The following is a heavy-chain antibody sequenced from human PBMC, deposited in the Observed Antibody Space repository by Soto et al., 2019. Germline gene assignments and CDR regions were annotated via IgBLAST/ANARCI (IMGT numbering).Heavy chain of an antibody. V-gene: IGHV3-30-3*01. CDR1: GFTFSSYA. D-gene: IGHD2-8*01. J-gene: IGHJ2*01. Sequence: GGSLRLSCAASGFTFSSYAMHWARQAPGKGLEWVAVISYDGSNKYYADSVKGRFTISRDNSKNTLYLQMNSLRAEDTAVYYCARDRYCTNGVCYRYFDLWGRGTLVTVSS. CDR2: ISYDGSNK. CDR3: ARDRYCTNGVCYRYFDL.